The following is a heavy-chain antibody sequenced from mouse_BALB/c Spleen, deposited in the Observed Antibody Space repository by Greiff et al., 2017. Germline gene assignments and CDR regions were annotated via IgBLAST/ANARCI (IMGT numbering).Heavy chain of an antibody. Sequence: EVQLVESGPELMKPGASVKISCKASGYSFTSYYMHWVKQSHGKSLEWIGYIDPFNGGTSYNQKFKGKATLTVDKSSSTAYMHLSSLTSEDSADYFCAKITSFAYWGQGTLVTVSA. CDR3: AKITSFAY. J-gene: IGHJ3*01. V-gene: IGHV1S135*01. CDR1: GYSFTSYY. CDR2: IDPFNGGT. D-gene: IGHD1-1*01.